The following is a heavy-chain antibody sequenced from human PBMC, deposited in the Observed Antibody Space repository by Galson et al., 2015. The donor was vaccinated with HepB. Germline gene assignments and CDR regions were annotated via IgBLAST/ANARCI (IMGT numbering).Heavy chain of an antibody. D-gene: IGHD4-17*01. CDR2: IKQDGSEK. CDR3: ARGMTTVTTRSPYYYGMDP. J-gene: IGHJ5*02. V-gene: IGHV3-7*03. Sequence: SLRLSCAASGFTFSSYWMSWVRQAPGKGLEWVANIKQDGSEKYYVDSVKGRFTISRDNAKNSLYLQMNSLRAEDTAVYYCARGMTTVTTRSPYYYGMDPWGQGTLVTVSS. CDR1: GFTFSSYW.